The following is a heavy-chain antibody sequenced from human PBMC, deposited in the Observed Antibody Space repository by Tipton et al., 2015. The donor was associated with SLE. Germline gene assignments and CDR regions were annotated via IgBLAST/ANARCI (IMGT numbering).Heavy chain of an antibody. CDR2: IYSGGST. CDR3: ASLGNARGY. V-gene: IGHV3-53*05. Sequence: SLRLSCAASGFTFSNAWMSWVRQAPGKGLEWVSVIYSGGSTYYADSVKGRFTISRDNSKNTLYLQMNSLRAEDTAVYYCASLGNARGYWGQGTLVTVSS. CDR1: GFTFSNAW. D-gene: IGHD1-26*01. J-gene: IGHJ4*02.